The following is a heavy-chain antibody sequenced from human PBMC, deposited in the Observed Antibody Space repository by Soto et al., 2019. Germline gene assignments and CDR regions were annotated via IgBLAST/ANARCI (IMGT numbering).Heavy chain of an antibody. CDR1: GFTFSSYS. CDR3: ARVAYCGGDCYTGHDAFDI. CDR2: ISSSSSYI. D-gene: IGHD2-21*02. V-gene: IGHV3-21*01. J-gene: IGHJ3*02. Sequence: GGSLRLSCAASGFTFSSYSINFFRHAACKGLEWVSSISSSSSYIYYADSVKGRFTISRDNAKNSLYLQMNSLRAEDTAVYYCARVAYCGGDCYTGHDAFDIWGQGTMVTVSS.